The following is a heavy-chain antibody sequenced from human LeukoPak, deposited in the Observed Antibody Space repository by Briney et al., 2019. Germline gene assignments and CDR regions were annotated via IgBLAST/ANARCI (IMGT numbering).Heavy chain of an antibody. J-gene: IGHJ3*02. CDR2: ISRSGGSI. CDR3: ARSLKVSAALDVFDI. V-gene: IGHV3-21*01. Sequence: GSLRLSCAASEFTFSSHSMNWVRQAPGKGLEWVSSISRSGGSIYYADSLKGRFTISRDNAKNSLYLQMNSLRAEDTAVYFCARSLKVSAALDVFDIWGQGTMVTVPS. D-gene: IGHD2-2*01. CDR1: EFTFSSHS.